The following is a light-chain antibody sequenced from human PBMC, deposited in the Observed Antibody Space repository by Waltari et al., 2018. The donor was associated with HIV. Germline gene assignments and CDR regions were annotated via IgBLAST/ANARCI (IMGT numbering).Light chain of an antibody. CDR2: KDS. Sequence: SCELTQPPSVSVSPGQTARITCSGDALPKQYAYWYQQKPGQAPVLVIYKDSERPSGIPERFSGSSSGTTVTLTISGVQAEDEADYYCQSADSSYTYPGVVFGGGTKLTVL. CDR3: QSADSSYTYPGVV. CDR1: ALPKQY. V-gene: IGLV3-25*03. J-gene: IGLJ2*01.